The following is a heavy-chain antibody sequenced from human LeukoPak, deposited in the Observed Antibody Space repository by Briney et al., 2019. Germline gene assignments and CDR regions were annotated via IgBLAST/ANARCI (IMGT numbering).Heavy chain of an antibody. Sequence: GGSLRLSCAASGFTFSSYAMSWVRQAPGKGLEWVSAISGSGGSTYYADSVKGRFTISRDNSKNTLYLQMNSLRAEDTAFYYCARTPWRGWELPDYWGQGTLVTVSS. V-gene: IGHV3-23*01. CDR3: ARTPWRGWELPDY. CDR1: GFTFSSYA. J-gene: IGHJ4*02. CDR2: ISGSGGST. D-gene: IGHD1-26*01.